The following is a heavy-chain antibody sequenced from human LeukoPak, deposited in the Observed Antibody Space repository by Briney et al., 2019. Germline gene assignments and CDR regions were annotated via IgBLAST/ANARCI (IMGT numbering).Heavy chain of an antibody. CDR2: ISSSGDSA. J-gene: IGHJ4*02. Sequence: GGSPRLSCSASGFTFSRYAMHWVRQAPGKGLEYVSGISSSGDSAYYADSVKGRITTSRDNSKNTLYLQMSSLRTEDTAVYYCVKLGTLGGTYGPFDYWGQGTLVTVSS. D-gene: IGHD1-26*01. CDR3: VKLGTLGGTYGPFDY. CDR1: GFTFSRYA. V-gene: IGHV3-64D*06.